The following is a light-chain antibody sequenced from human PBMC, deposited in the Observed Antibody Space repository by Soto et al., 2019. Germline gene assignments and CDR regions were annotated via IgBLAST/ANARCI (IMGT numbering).Light chain of an antibody. V-gene: IGLV7-46*01. CDR2: ETS. CDR1: TGAVTSGNF. J-gene: IGLJ3*02. Sequence: QAVVTQEPSLSVSPGGKVTLTCASSTGAVTSGNFPYWFQQKPGQAPRTLIYETSNKHSWTPARFSGSLLGGKAALTLSGAQPEDEAEYYCLLSFSGPRVFGGGTQLTVL. CDR3: LLSFSGPRV.